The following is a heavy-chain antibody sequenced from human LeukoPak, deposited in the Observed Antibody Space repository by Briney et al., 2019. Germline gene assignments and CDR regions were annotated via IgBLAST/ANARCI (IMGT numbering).Heavy chain of an antibody. CDR3: ARYPTTVPTMVDY. D-gene: IGHD4-17*01. Sequence: GGSLKIYCAASGFPFSRYWLHWLRQAPGKVQPWVPRINRGGSSTHYADSVKGRFTISRDKANNTLYRQKNSMRVEDTAVYYCARYPTTVPTMVDYCGQGSLVAVSS. J-gene: IGHJ4*02. CDR1: GFPFSRYW. CDR2: INRGGSST. V-gene: IGHV3-74*01.